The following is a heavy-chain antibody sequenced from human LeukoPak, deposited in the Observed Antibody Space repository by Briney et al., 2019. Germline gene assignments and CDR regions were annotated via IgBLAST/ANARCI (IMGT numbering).Heavy chain of an antibody. CDR1: GFTFSTYA. J-gene: IGHJ2*01. V-gene: IGHV3-23*01. Sequence: GGSLRLSCAASGFTFSTYAMSWVRQAPGKGLEWVSAISGSSGSTSYADSVKGRFTISRDTAKNSLYLQMNSLRAEDTAVYYCARVFRYWYFDLWGRATLVTVSS. CDR3: ARVFRYWYFDL. CDR2: ISGSSGST.